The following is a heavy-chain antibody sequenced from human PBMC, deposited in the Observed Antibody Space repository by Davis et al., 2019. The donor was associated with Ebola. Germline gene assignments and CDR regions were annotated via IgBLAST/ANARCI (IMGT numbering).Heavy chain of an antibody. CDR3: ARGRGSYYHFDY. Sequence: SETLSLTCTVSGGSISSGDYYWSWIRQPPGKGLEWIGYIYYSGSTYYNPSLKSRVTISVDKSKNQFSLKLSSVTAADTAVYYCARGRGSYYHFDYWGQGTLVTVSS. V-gene: IGHV4-30-4*01. CDR2: IYYSGST. CDR1: GGSISSGDYY. J-gene: IGHJ4*02. D-gene: IGHD1-26*01.